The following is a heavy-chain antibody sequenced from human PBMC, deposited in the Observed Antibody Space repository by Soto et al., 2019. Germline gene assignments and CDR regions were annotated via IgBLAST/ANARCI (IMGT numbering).Heavy chain of an antibody. V-gene: IGHV3-74*01. D-gene: IGHD4-4*01. CDR1: GFTFSSYW. Sequence: EVQLVESGGGLVQPGGSLRLSCASSGFTFSSYWMHWVRPTPGKGLEWVSRTKGDGTTTNYADSVRGRFTISRDNAKNTLSLQVNRPRVDDTAVYYCARGLQGQFGLDVWGQGTTAIVSS. J-gene: IGHJ6*02. CDR2: TKGDGTTT. CDR3: ARGLQGQFGLDV.